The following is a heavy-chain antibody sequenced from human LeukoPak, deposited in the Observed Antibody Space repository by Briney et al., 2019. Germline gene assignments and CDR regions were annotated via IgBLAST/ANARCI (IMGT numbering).Heavy chain of an antibody. D-gene: IGHD1-1*01. J-gene: IGHJ4*02. V-gene: IGHV1-69*05. CDR1: GCTFSSYA. Sequence: SVKVSCKASGCTFSSYAISWVRQAPGQGLEWMGGIIPIFGTANYAQKFQGRVTITTDESTSTAYMELSSLRSEDTAVYYCARGPELERFDYWGQGTLVSVSS. CDR3: ARGPELERFDY. CDR2: IIPIFGTA.